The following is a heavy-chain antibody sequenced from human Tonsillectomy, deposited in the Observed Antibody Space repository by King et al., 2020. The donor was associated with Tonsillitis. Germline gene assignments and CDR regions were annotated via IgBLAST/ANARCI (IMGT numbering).Heavy chain of an antibody. V-gene: IGHV5-10-1*01. Sequence: QLVQSGAEVKKPGESLTISCKGSEYSFTTYWISWVRQKPGRGLEWMGTINVDDSHVKYSPSFQGHVTISADQTIDTAYLQWPSLAASDTAIYYCTRLPPKPTTGMAKYTMDIWGPGTTVIVSS. D-gene: IGHD1-1*01. CDR2: INVDDSHV. CDR1: EYSFTTYW. J-gene: IGHJ6*02. CDR3: TRLPPKPTTGMAKYTMDI.